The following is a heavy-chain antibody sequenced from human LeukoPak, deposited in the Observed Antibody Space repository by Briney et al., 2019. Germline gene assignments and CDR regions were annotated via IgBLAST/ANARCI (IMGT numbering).Heavy chain of an antibody. V-gene: IGHV3-21*01. D-gene: IGHD3-22*01. CDR2: ISSSSSYI. Sequence: GGSLRLSCAASGFTFSTYSMNWVRQFPGKGLEWVSSISSSSSYIYYADSVKGRFTISRDNAKNSLYLQMNSLRAEDTAVYYCASSGGIVVPSSRNWFDPWGQGILVTVSS. CDR3: ASSGGIVVPSSRNWFDP. CDR1: GFTFSTYS. J-gene: IGHJ5*02.